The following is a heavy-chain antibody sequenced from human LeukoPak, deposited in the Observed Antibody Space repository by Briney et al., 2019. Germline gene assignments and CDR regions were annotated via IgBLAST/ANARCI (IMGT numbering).Heavy chain of an antibody. J-gene: IGHJ5*02. V-gene: IGHV4-4*07. Sequence: SETLSLTCTVSGGSISSYYWSWIRQPAGKGLEWIGRIYTSGSTNYNPSLKSRVAISVDTSKNQFSLKLSSVTAADTAVYYCARDLVVVVPAAIIWCDGFDPWGQGTLVTVSS. CDR2: IYTSGST. CDR3: ARDLVVVVPAAIIWCDGFDP. CDR1: GGSISSYY. D-gene: IGHD2-2*01.